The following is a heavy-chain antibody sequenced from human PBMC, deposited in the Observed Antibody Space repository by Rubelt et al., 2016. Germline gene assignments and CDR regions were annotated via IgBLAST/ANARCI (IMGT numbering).Heavy chain of an antibody. Sequence: QITLKESGPTLVKPTQTLTLTCTFSGFSLSTSGVGVGWIRQPPGKALEWLALIYWDDDKRYSPSLKSRRTITKDTSKNQVVLRRNNMDPVYTATYYCATTMLGVVYHRHAAFDIWGQGTMVTVSS. CDR1: GFSLSTSGVG. V-gene: IGHV2-5*02. D-gene: IGHD3-3*01. CDR2: IYWDDDK. J-gene: IGHJ3*02. CDR3: ATTMLGVVYHRHAAFDI.